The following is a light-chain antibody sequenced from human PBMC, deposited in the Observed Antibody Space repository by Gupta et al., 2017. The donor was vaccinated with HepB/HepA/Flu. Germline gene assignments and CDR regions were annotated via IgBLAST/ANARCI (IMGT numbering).Light chain of an antibody. CDR3: QAWDSSTAV. CDR2: QDS. J-gene: IGLJ1*01. CDR1: KLGDKY. V-gene: IGLV3-1*01. Sequence: SYELTPPPSVSVSPGQTASITCSGDKLGDKYACWYQQKPGQSPVLVIYQDSKRPSGIPERFSGSNSGNTATLXIXGTQAMXEADYYCQAWDSSTAVFGTGTKVTVL.